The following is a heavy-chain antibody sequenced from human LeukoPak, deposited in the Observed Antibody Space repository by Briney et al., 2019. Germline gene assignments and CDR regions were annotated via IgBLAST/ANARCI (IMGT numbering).Heavy chain of an antibody. V-gene: IGHV3-74*01. CDR1: GFTLSSYW. J-gene: IGHJ1*01. D-gene: IGHD3-22*01. CDR3: ARAPSEIGGYYPEYFRH. CDR2: IKSDGRT. Sequence: PGGSLRLSCAASGFTLSSYWMHWVRQAPGKGLVWVSRIKSDGRTNYADSVKGRFTISRDNAKNTVSLQMNSLRAEHTGVYYCARAPSEIGGYYPEYFRHWGQGTLVIVSS.